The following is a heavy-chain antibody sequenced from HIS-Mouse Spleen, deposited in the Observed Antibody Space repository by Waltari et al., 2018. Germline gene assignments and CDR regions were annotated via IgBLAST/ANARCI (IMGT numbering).Heavy chain of an antibody. CDR2: IYYSGST. Sequence: QVQLQQWGAGLLKPSETLSLTCAVSGGSISSYYWSWIRQPPGKGLEWIGYIYYSGSTNYNPSLKSRITISVDTSKNQFSLKLSSVTAADTAVYYCARGLVAAGIFDYWGQGTLVTVSS. V-gene: IGHV4-59*01. D-gene: IGHD1-26*01. CDR1: GGSISSYY. J-gene: IGHJ4*02. CDR3: ARGLVAAGIFDY.